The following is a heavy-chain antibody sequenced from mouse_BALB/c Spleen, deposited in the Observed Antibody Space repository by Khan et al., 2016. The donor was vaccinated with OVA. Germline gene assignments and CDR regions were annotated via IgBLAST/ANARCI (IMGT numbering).Heavy chain of an antibody. Sequence: VQLQQSGAELMKPGASVNISCTATGYTFSSYWVERLNQRPAHNLEWIGAILPGSNSTNYNERFKGKTTITADTSSNQAYMQLSSLTSEDSAIYYCERGNDNGITCWFGYWGQGTQGTVVA. CDR1: GYTFSSYW. D-gene: IGHD1-1*01. CDR3: ERGNDNGITCWFGY. J-gene: IGHJ3*01. CDR2: ILPGSNST. V-gene: IGHV1-9*01.